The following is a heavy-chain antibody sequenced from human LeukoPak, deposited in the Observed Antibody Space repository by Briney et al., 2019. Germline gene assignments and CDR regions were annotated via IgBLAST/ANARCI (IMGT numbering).Heavy chain of an antibody. CDR3: AREGVGATTSDY. CDR2: IIPIFGTA. CDR1: GGTFSSYA. D-gene: IGHD1-26*01. J-gene: IGHJ4*02. Sequence: SVKVSCKASGGTFSSYAISWVRQAPGQGLEWMGGIIPIFGTANYAQKFQGRVTVTADESTSTAYMELSSLRSEDTAVYYCAREGVGATTSDYWGQGTLVTVSS. V-gene: IGHV1-69*01.